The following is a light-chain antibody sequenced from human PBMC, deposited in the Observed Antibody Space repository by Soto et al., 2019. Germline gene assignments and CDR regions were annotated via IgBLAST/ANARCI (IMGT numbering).Light chain of an antibody. CDR3: QQRSNWPPIT. Sequence: EILLTQSPGTLSLSPGERATLSCRASQSVSRSLAWYQQKPGQAPRLLIYDASNRATSIPARFSGGGSGTDFTLTIDNLEPEDFAIYYCQQRSNWPPITFGQGTRLEIK. CDR2: DAS. CDR1: QSVSRS. J-gene: IGKJ5*01. V-gene: IGKV3-11*01.